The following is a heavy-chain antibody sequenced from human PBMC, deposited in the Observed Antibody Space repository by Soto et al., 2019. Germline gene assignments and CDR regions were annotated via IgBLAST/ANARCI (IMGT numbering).Heavy chain of an antibody. J-gene: IGHJ5*02. CDR2: FFIGGNT. D-gene: IGHD3-3*01. CDR1: GGSMSSTSTYY. CDR3: ARVGYDFWSGLRWFDP. V-gene: IGHV4-39*07. Sequence: PSETLSLTCTVSGGSMSSTSTYYWVWMRQPPGKGLEWIASFFIGGNTYYNPSVKSRVTISVDTSKNQFSLKLSSVTAADTAVYYCARVGYDFWSGLRWFDPWGQGTLVTVSS.